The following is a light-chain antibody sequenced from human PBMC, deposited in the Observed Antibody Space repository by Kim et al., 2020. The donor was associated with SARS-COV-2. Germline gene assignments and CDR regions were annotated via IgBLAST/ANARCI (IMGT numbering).Light chain of an antibody. CDR2: DVS. J-gene: IGLJ3*02. CDR3: SSYTSSATWV. V-gene: IGLV2-14*03. Sequence: GQSTTISCSGTSSDVGGYKYVSWYQQRPGKAPKFIIYDVSKRPSGVSNRFSGSKSGNTASLTISGLQAEDEADYYCSSYTSSATWVFGGGTQLTVL. CDR1: SSDVGGYKY.